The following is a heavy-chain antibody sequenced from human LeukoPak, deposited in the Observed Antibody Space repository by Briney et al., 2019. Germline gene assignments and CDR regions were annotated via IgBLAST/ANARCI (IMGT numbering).Heavy chain of an antibody. Sequence: PGRSLRLSCAVSGFTFTTYTITWVCQAPGQGLEWVSTISSSGGSTYYADSVKGRSTISRDSSKNTLYLQMNSLRAEDTAIYYCAKLLVPTRLFDAFDIWGEETMVTVSS. CDR3: AKLLVPTRLFDAFDI. CDR1: GFTFTTYT. CDR2: ISSSGGST. V-gene: IGHV3-23*01. J-gene: IGHJ3*02. D-gene: IGHD6-13*01.